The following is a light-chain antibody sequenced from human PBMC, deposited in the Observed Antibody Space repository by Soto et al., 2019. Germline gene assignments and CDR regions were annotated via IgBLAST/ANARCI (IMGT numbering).Light chain of an antibody. Sequence: EIVLTQSPATLSLSPGDRATLSCRAGQSVSSSLAWYQHRPGQAPRLLIYDASNRATGVPARFSGSGSGTDVTLTISSLEPEDFAVYYCQHRSDGPLTFGGGTKVEIK. CDR2: DAS. CDR1: QSVSSS. V-gene: IGKV3-11*01. J-gene: IGKJ4*01. CDR3: QHRSDGPLT.